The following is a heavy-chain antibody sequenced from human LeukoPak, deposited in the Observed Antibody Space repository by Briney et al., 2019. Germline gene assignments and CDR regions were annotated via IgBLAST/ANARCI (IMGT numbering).Heavy chain of an antibody. CDR1: GFTFSNYW. V-gene: IGHV3-74*01. CDR2: VHSDGSYT. D-gene: IGHD5-18*01. CDR3: AREGLGYSYDY. J-gene: IGHJ4*02. Sequence: GGSLRLSCAASGFTFSNYWMHWVRQAPGKGLMWVSRVHSDGSYTNYADSVKGRFTISRDNAKSTLYLQMNSLRAEDTAVYCCAREGLGYSYDYWGQGTLVTVSS.